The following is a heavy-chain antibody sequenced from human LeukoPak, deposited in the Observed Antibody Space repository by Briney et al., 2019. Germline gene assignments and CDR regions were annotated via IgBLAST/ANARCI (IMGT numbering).Heavy chain of an antibody. V-gene: IGHV4-61*02. J-gene: IGHJ6*02. CDR3: ARAATYYDFWSGYYGYYGMDV. Sequence: KPSQTLSLTCTVSGCSMSSGSYYWSWIRQPAGKGLEWIGRIYTSGSTNYNPSLKSRVTISVDTSKNQFSLKLSSVTAADTAVYYCARAATYYDFWSGYYGYYGMDVWGQGTTVTVSS. D-gene: IGHD3-3*01. CDR2: IYTSGST. CDR1: GCSMSSGSYY.